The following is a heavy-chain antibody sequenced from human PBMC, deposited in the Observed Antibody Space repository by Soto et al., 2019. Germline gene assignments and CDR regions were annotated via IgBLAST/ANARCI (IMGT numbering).Heavy chain of an antibody. J-gene: IGHJ6*03. CDR2: ISAYNGNT. Sequence: ASVKVSCKASGYTFTSYGISWVRQAPGQGLEWMGWISAYNGNTNYAQKLQGRVTMTTDTSTSTAYMELRSLRSDDTAVYYCARVSSGWSFYYYYYVDHGGKGTTVTVPS. CDR1: GYTFTSYG. V-gene: IGHV1-18*01. CDR3: ARVSSGWSFYYYYYVDH. D-gene: IGHD6-19*01.